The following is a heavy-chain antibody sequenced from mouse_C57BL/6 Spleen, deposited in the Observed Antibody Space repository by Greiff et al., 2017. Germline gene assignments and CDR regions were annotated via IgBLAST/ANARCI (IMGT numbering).Heavy chain of an antibody. CDR1: GYTFTSYW. D-gene: IGHD2-2*01. CDR2: IYPSDSET. Sequence: VQLQQPGAELVRPGSSVKLSCKASGYTFTSYWMDWVKQRPGQGLEWIGNIYPSDSETHYNQKFKDKATLTVDKSSSTAYMQLSSLTSEDSAVYYCAREGYDGAHFDYWGQGTTLTVSS. J-gene: IGHJ2*01. V-gene: IGHV1-61*01. CDR3: AREGYDGAHFDY.